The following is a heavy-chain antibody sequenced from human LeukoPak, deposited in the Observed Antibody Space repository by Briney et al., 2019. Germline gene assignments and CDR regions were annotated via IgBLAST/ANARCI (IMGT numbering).Heavy chain of an antibody. V-gene: IGHV4-59*12. J-gene: IGHJ4*02. CDR3: ARLRRGDPIEN. CDR1: GGSFSDYY. CDR2: IYYSGST. D-gene: IGHD3-16*01. Sequence: SETLSLTCAVYGGSFSDYYWSWIRQPPGKGLEWIGYIYYSGSTNYNPSLKSRVTISVDTSKNQFSLRLTSVTAADTAVYYCARLRRGDPIENWGQGTLVTVSS.